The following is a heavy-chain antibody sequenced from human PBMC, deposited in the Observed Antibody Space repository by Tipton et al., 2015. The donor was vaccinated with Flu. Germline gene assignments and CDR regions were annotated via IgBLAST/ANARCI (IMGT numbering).Heavy chain of an antibody. CDR1: GGSISSGGYY. J-gene: IGHJ4*02. V-gene: IGHV4-31*03. Sequence: LRLSCTVSGGSISSGGYYWSWIRQHPGKGLEWIGYIYYSGSTYYNPSLKSRVTISVDTSKNQFSLKLSSVTAADTAVHYCARRHYYGSGKHNYYFDYWGQGTLVTVSS. D-gene: IGHD3-10*01. CDR3: ARRHYYGSGKHNYYFDY. CDR2: IYYSGST.